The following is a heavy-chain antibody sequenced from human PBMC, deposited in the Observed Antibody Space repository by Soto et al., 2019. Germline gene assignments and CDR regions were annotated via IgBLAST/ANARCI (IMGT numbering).Heavy chain of an antibody. D-gene: IGHD2-15*01. J-gene: IGHJ4*02. Sequence: EVQLLESGGGLVQPGGSLRLSCAASGFTFSSYATSWVRQAPGKGLEWVSAISGSGGSTYYADSVKGRFTISRDNSKNTLYLQMNSLRAEDTAVYYCAKDALGYCSGGSCPPIDYWGQGTLVTVSS. CDR2: ISGSGGST. CDR3: AKDALGYCSGGSCPPIDY. CDR1: GFTFSSYA. V-gene: IGHV3-23*01.